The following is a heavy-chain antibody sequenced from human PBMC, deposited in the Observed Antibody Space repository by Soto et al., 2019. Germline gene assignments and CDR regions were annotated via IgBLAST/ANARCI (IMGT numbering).Heavy chain of an antibody. J-gene: IGHJ3*02. D-gene: IGHD2-2*01. CDR3: ARGGTRSTSGAFDI. CDR2: IGTAGDP. V-gene: IGHV3-13*05. CDR1: GFTFSSYD. Sequence: EVQLLESGGGLVQPGGSLRLSCAASGFTFSSYDMHWVRQATGKGLEWVSAIGTAGDPYYPGSVKGRFTISRENAKNSLYLQMNSLRAGDTAVYYCARGGTRSTSGAFDIWGQGTMVTVSS.